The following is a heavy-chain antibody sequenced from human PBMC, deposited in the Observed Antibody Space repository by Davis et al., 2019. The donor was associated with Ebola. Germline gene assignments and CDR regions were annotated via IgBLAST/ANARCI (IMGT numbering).Heavy chain of an antibody. CDR3: TRLNEAVPTDY. V-gene: IGHV3-73*01. CDR1: GFTFSGSA. J-gene: IGHJ4*02. Sequence: PGGSLRLSCAASGFTFSGSAMHWVRQASGKGLEWVGRIRSKANSYATAYAASVKGRFTISRDDSKNTAYLQMNSLKTEDTAVYYCTRLNEAVPTDYWGQGTLVTVSS. CDR2: IRSKANSYAT. D-gene: IGHD2-2*01.